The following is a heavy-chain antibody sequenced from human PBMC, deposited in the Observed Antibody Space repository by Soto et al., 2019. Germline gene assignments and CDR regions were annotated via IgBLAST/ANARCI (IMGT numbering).Heavy chain of an antibody. V-gene: IGHV3-23*01. CDR2: VSIGGST. CDR3: AKRRGAGGHFDY. CDR1: GFTFSSYA. J-gene: IGHJ4*02. Sequence: DVQLLESGGGLVQPEGSLRLSCAASGFTFSSYAMGWVRQGPGKGLEWVAVVSIGGSTHYADSVRGRFTISRDNSKNALSLHMNSLTAEHTAVYFCAKRRGAGGHFDYWGQGALVTVSS. D-gene: IGHD2-15*01.